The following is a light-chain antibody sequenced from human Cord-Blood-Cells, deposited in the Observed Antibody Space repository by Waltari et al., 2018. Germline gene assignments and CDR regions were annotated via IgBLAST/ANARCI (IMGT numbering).Light chain of an antibody. CDR2: DVR. J-gene: IGLJ1*01. CDR3: SSYTSSSP. CDR1: SSDVGGYNY. Sequence: QSALTQPASVSGSPGQSITISCPGTSSDVGGYNYVSWYQQHPGKAPKLMIYDVRKRPSGVSNRFSGSKSGNTASLTISGLQAEDEADYYCSSYTSSSPFGTGTKVTVL. V-gene: IGLV2-14*01.